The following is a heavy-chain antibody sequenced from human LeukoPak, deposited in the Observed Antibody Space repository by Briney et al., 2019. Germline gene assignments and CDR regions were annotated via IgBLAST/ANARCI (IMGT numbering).Heavy chain of an antibody. CDR2: ISSDGITT. D-gene: IGHD5-18*01. V-gene: IGHV3-74*01. CDR1: GFTFSSYW. J-gene: IGHJ4*02. CDR3: ARVGDSYGYLFGY. Sequence: PGRSLRLSCAASGFTFSSYWMYWVRQAPGKGLVWVSRISSDGITTNYADSVKGRFTISRDNAKNSLYLQMNSLRAEDTAVYYCARVGDSYGYLFGYWGQGTLVTVSS.